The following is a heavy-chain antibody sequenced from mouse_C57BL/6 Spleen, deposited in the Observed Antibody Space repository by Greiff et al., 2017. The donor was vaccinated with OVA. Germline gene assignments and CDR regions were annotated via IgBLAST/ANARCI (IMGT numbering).Heavy chain of an antibody. Sequence: EVQLQESEGGLVQPGSSMKLSCTASGFTFSDYYMAWVRQVPEKGLEWVANINYDGSSTYYLVSLKSRLIITRDNAKNILNPQMSSLKSEDTATYYGARDRGYDYDYYAMDYWGQGTSVTVSS. V-gene: IGHV5-16*01. CDR1: GFTFSDYY. J-gene: IGHJ4*01. D-gene: IGHD2-4*01. CDR2: INYDGSST. CDR3: ARDRGYDYDYYAMDY.